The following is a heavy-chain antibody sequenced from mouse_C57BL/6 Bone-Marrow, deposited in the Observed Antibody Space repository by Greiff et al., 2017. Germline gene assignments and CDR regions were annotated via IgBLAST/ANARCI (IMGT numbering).Heavy chain of an antibody. Sequence: VKLVESGPGLVAPSQSLSITCTVSGFSLTSYGVHWVRQPPGKGLEWLVVIGSDGSTTYNSAHKSRLSISKDNSEYQVFLKMNSLRTDDTAMYYCARPFITAVVAPPGFAYWGQGTLVTVSA. V-gene: IGHV2-6*03. D-gene: IGHD1-1*01. CDR2: IGSDGST. J-gene: IGHJ3*01. CDR1: GFSLTSYG. CDR3: ARPFITAVVAPPGFAY.